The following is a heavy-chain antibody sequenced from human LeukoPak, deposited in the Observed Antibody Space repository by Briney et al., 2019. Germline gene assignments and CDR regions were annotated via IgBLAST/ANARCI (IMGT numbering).Heavy chain of an antibody. D-gene: IGHD2-15*01. V-gene: IGHV1-46*01. Sequence: GASVKVSCKPSGYTFTNFYMHWVRQAPGQGLEWMGIINPSGGSTSYAQKFQGRVTMTRDTSTSTVYMELSSLRSEDTAVYYCARGYCSGGSCYSYYDYWGQGTLVTVSS. CDR2: INPSGGST. J-gene: IGHJ4*02. CDR3: ARGYCSGGSCYSYYDY. CDR1: GYTFTNFY.